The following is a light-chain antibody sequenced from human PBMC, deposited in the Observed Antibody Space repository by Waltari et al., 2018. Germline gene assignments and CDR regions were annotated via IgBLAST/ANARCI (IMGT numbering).Light chain of an antibody. V-gene: IGLV3-25*03. Sequence: SFELTQPPSVSVSPGETARITCSGDALAKQFAYWYLQRPGQAPVLVIYKDSERPSGIPERFSGSSSGTTVTLIISGVQAEDEADYYCHSAYISGFYRGIFGGGTKLTVL. CDR2: KDS. CDR1: ALAKQF. J-gene: IGLJ2*01. CDR3: HSAYISGFYRGI.